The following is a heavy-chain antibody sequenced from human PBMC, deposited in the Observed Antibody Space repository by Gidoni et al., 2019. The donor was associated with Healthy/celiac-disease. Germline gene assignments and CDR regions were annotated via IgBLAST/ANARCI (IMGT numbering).Heavy chain of an antibody. CDR3: ARGGGATTVTTSWFDP. D-gene: IGHD4-17*01. J-gene: IGHJ5*02. CDR1: GGSCSGYY. Sequence: QVQLQQWGAGLLKPSETLSLTCAVYGGSCSGYYWSWIRQPPGKGLEWIGEINHSGSTNYNPSLKSRVTISVDTSKNQFSLKLSSVTAADTAVYYCARGGGATTVTTSWFDPWGQGTLVTVSS. CDR2: INHSGST. V-gene: IGHV4-34*01.